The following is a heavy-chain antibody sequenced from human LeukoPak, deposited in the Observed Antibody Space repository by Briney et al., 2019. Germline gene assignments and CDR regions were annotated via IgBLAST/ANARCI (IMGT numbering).Heavy chain of an antibody. V-gene: IGHV4-39*07. D-gene: IGHD3-22*01. CDR1: GGSISSSSYY. J-gene: IGHJ4*02. CDR2: IYYSGST. Sequence: PSETLSLTCTVSGGSISSSSYYWVWLRQPPGKGLEWRGSIYYSGSTYYNPSLKSRVTISVDTSKNQFSLKLSSVTAADTAVYYCARRSTDYYDSSGYFPFDYWGQGTLVTVSS. CDR3: ARRSTDYYDSSGYFPFDY.